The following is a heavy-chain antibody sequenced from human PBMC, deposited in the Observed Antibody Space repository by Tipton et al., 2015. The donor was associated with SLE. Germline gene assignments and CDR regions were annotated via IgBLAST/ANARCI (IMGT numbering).Heavy chain of an antibody. CDR1: GFTFSFFE. J-gene: IGHJ3*02. V-gene: IGHV3-53*05. CDR2: IYSGGST. D-gene: IGHD1-26*01. Sequence: GSLRLSCTASGFTFSFFEMNWVRQAPGKGLEWVSVIYSGGSTYYADSVKGRFTISRDNSKNTLYLQMNSLRAEDTAVYYCARVRVGATDDAFDIWGQGTMVTVSS. CDR3: ARVRVGATDDAFDI.